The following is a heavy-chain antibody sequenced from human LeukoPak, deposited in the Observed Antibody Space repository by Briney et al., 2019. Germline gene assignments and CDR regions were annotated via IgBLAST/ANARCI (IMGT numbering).Heavy chain of an antibody. CDR2: IYSGGST. CDR3: ATSEYYYGSGSLFF. D-gene: IGHD3-10*01. J-gene: IGHJ4*02. V-gene: IGHV3-66*01. CDR1: GFTVSSNY. Sequence: GGSLRLSCAASGFTVSSNYMSWVRQAPGKGLEWVSVIYSGGSTYYADSVKGRFTISRDNSKNTLYLQMNSLRAEDTAVYYCATSEYYYGSGSLFFWGQGTLVTVSS.